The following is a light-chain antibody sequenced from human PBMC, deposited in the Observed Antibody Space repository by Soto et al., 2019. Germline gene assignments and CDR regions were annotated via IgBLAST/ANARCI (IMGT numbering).Light chain of an antibody. Sequence: EIVLTLSPGTLSLFPGERATLSCRATQSVNSDYLASYQQKPRQAPRLLIYIASRRATGIPDRFSGSGYGTDFTLTINRLEPEDCAVYYCQQYGTSPWTLGQGTKVEIK. CDR2: IAS. CDR1: QSVNSDY. V-gene: IGKV3-20*01. CDR3: QQYGTSPWT. J-gene: IGKJ1*01.